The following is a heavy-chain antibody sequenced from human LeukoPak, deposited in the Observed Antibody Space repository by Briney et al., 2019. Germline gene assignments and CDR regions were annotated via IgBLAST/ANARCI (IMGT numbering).Heavy chain of an antibody. CDR2: IYYSGST. CDR3: ARDDFGTYGMDV. Sequence: PSETLSLTCAVYGGSFSGYYWSWIRQHPGKGLEWIGYIYYSGSTYYNPSLKSRVTISVDTSKNQFSLKLSSVTAADTAVYYCARDDFGTYGMDVWGQGTTVTVSS. V-gene: IGHV4-31*11. J-gene: IGHJ6*02. D-gene: IGHD3-3*01. CDR1: GGSFSGYY.